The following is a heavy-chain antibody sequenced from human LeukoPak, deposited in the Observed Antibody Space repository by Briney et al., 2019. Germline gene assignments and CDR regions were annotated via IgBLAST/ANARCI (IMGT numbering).Heavy chain of an antibody. V-gene: IGHV3-43*02. D-gene: IGHD3-22*01. Sequence: GGSLRLSCAASGFTFDDYAMHWVRQDPGKGLEWVSLISGDGGSTYYADSVKGRFTISRDNSKNSLYLQMNSLRTEDTALYYCAKGGIVVVIPDAFDIWGQGTMVTVSS. CDR2: ISGDGGST. CDR3: AKGGIVVVIPDAFDI. J-gene: IGHJ3*02. CDR1: GFTFDDYA.